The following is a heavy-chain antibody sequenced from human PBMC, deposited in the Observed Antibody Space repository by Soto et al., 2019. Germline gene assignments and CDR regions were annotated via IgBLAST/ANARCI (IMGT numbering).Heavy chain of an antibody. Sequence: SETLSLTCAVYGGSFSGYYWSWIRQPPGKGLEWIGEINHSGSTNYNPSLKSRVTISVDTSKNQFSLKLSSVTAADTAVYYCAKKRSGSFGEFHHWGQGTLVTVSS. V-gene: IGHV4-34*01. CDR3: AKKRSGSFGEFHH. D-gene: IGHD3-22*01. CDR1: GGSFSGYY. J-gene: IGHJ4*02. CDR2: INHSGST.